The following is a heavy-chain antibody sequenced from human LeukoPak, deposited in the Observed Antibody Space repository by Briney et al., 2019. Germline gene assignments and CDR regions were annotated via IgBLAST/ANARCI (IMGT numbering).Heavy chain of an antibody. Sequence: PGGSLRLSCAASGFTFSSYWMSWVRQAPGKGLEWVANIKQDGSEKYYVDSVKGRFTISRDNAKNSLYLQMNSLRAEDTAVYYCGRRAAAAPEGWDYFDYWGQGTLVTVSS. D-gene: IGHD6-13*01. CDR2: IKQDGSEK. CDR1: GFTFSSYW. CDR3: GRRAAAAPEGWDYFDY. J-gene: IGHJ4*02. V-gene: IGHV3-7*01.